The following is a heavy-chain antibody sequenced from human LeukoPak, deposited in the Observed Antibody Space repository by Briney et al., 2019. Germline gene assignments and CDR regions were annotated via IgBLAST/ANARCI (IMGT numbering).Heavy chain of an antibody. D-gene: IGHD3-16*01. CDR3: ARFKGGGRANWFDP. J-gene: IGHJ5*02. Sequence: PSETLSLTCTVPGGSISSYYWSWIRQPPGKGLEWIGYIYYSGSTNYNPSLKSRVTISVDTSKNQFSLKLSSVTAADTAVYYCARFKGGGRANWFDPWGQGTLVTVSS. CDR2: IYYSGST. V-gene: IGHV4-59*08. CDR1: GGSISSYY.